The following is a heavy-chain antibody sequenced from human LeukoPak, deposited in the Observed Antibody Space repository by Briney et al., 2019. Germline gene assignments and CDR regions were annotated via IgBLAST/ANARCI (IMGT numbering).Heavy chain of an antibody. Sequence: ASVKVSCKASGYTFTNYYMHWVRQAPGQGLEWMGVINPYDGTTYYAQEFQGRVTLTRDTSTTTVYMELSSLRSEDTAVYYCARDHGSGNYNKVLDYWGQGTLVTVSS. V-gene: IGHV1-46*01. J-gene: IGHJ4*02. D-gene: IGHD3-10*01. CDR3: ARDHGSGNYNKVLDY. CDR2: INPYDGTT. CDR1: GYTFTNYY.